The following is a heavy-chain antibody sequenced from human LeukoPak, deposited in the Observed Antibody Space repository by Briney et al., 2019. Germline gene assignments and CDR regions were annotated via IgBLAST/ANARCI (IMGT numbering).Heavy chain of an antibody. V-gene: IGHV3-74*01. J-gene: IGHJ4*02. CDR3: ASGFGYGDYVPGGFDY. D-gene: IGHD4-17*01. CDR2: INSDGSST. CDR1: GFTFSSYW. Sequence: PGGSLRLSCAASGFTFSSYWMHWVRQAPGKGLVWVSRINSDGSSTSYADSVKGRFTISRDNSKNTLYLQMNSLRAEDTAVYYCASGFGYGDYVPGGFDYWGQGTLVTVSS.